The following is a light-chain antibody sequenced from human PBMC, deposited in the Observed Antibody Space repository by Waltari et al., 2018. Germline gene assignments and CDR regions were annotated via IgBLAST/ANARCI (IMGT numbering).Light chain of an antibody. Sequence: EIVLTQSPATLSLSPGERATLSCRGMQRVSSYLAWYQQKPGQAPRLLIDDASNRATGIPARFSGRGSGTDFTLTISSLEPEDFAVYYCQQRSNWPPLFTFGPGTKVDIK. CDR2: DAS. V-gene: IGKV3-11*01. CDR1: QRVSSY. CDR3: QQRSNWPPLFT. J-gene: IGKJ3*01.